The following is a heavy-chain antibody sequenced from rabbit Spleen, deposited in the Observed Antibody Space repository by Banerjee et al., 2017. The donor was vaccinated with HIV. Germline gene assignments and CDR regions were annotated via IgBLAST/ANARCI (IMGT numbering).Heavy chain of an antibody. D-gene: IGHD4-2*01. CDR3: ARDLAGYVGFGYISYLDL. CDR2: INIVTGSSGFT. J-gene: IGHJ4*01. V-gene: IGHV1S45*01. CDR1: GVSFSDKDV. Sequence: EQLEESGGGLVKPEGSLTLTCKASGVSFSDKDVMCWVRQAPGKGLEWIACINIVTGSSGFTYFATWAKGRFTCSKTSSTTVTLQMTSLTAADTATYFCARDLAGYVGFGYISYLDLWGQGTLVTVS.